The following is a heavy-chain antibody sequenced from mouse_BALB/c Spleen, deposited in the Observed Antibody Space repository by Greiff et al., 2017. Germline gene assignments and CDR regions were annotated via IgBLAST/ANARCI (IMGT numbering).Heavy chain of an antibody. CDR2: IDPANGNT. V-gene: IGHV14-3*02. CDR3: ARVYYGSSPFDY. J-gene: IGHJ2*01. Sequence: VHVKQSGAELVKPGASVKLSCTASGFNIKDTYMHWVKQRPEQGLEWIGRIDPANGNTKYDPKFQGKATITADTSSNTAYLQLSSLTSEDTAVYYCARVYYGSSPFDYWGQGTTLTVSS. CDR1: GFNIKDTY. D-gene: IGHD1-1*01.